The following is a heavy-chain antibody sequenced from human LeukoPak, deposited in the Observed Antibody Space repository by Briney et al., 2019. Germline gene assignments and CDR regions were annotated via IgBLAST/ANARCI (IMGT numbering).Heavy chain of an antibody. J-gene: IGHJ2*01. Sequence: GRSLRLSCAASGFTFSTYAMHWVRQAPGKGLDWVAVISYDGSNKYYADSVKGRFSISRDNAKDTLYLQMNRLRDEDTAVYYCARELRVGTAFDLWGRGTLVTVSS. CDR2: ISYDGSNK. CDR1: GFTFSTYA. CDR3: ARELRVGTAFDL. V-gene: IGHV3-30*04. D-gene: IGHD3-10*01.